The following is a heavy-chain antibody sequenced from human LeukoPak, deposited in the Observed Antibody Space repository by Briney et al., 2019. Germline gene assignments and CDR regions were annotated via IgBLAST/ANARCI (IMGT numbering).Heavy chain of an antibody. D-gene: IGHD5-18*01. V-gene: IGHV4-31*03. CDR2: IYYSGST. J-gene: IGHJ4*02. Sequence: TSETLSLTCTVSGGSISSGGYYWSWIRQHPGKGLEWIGYIYYSGSTYYNPSLKSRVTISVDTSKNQFSLKLSSVTAADTAVYYCAGNVDTAMVDYWGQGTLVTVSS. CDR1: GGSISSGGYY. CDR3: AGNVDTAMVDY.